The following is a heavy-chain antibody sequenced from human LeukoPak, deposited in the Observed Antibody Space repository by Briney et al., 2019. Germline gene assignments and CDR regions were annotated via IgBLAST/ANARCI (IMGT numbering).Heavy chain of an antibody. CDR1: GGSISSSSYY. CDR2: IYYSGST. Sequence: SETLSLTCTVSGGSISSSSYYWGWIRQPPGKGLEWIGSIYYSGSTYYNPSLKSRVTISVDTSKNQFSLKLSSVTPEDTAVYYCAREGPPLRDGRAGDYWGQGTLVTVSS. J-gene: IGHJ4*02. V-gene: IGHV4-39*07. D-gene: IGHD3-16*01. CDR3: AREGPPLRDGRAGDY.